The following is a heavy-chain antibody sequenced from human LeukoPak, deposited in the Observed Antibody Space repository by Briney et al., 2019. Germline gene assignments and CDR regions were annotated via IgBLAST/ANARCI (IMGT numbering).Heavy chain of an antibody. CDR3: AGDGIPYCSSTSCPSGRRDWYFDL. Sequence: ASVKVSCKASGYTFTGYYMHWVRQAPGQGLEWMGWISAHNGNTNYAQKLQGRVTMTTDTSTSTAYMELRSLRSDDTAVYYCAGDGIPYCSSTSCPSGRRDWYFDLWGRGILVTVSS. V-gene: IGHV1-18*04. CDR1: GYTFTGYY. J-gene: IGHJ2*01. CDR2: ISAHNGNT. D-gene: IGHD2-2*01.